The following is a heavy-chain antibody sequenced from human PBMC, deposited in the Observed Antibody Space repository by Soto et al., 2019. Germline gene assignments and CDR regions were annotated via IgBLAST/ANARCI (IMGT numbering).Heavy chain of an antibody. V-gene: IGHV3-53*01. CDR3: ARDLASSGSGAFDI. J-gene: IGHJ3*02. CDR1: GFTVSSNY. Sequence: GGSLRLSCAASGFTVSSNYMSWVRQAPGKGLEWVSVIYSGGSTYYADSVKGRFTISRDNSKNTLYLQMNSLRAEDTAVYYCARDLASSGSGAFDIWGQGTMVTV. CDR2: IYSGGST. D-gene: IGHD3-22*01.